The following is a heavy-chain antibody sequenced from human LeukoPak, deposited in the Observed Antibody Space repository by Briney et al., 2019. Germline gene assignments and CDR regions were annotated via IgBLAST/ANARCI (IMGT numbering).Heavy chain of an antibody. Sequence: GGSLRLSCAASGFTFSSYAMSWVRQAPGKGLEWVSAISGSGGSTYYADSVKGRFTISRDNSKNTLYLQMNSLRAEDTAVYYCAKGVFTGSEEASGVLWDYYYYMDVWGKGTTVTVSS. CDR1: GFTFSSYA. D-gene: IGHD2/OR15-2a*01. V-gene: IGHV3-23*01. CDR3: AKGVFTGSEEASGVLWDYYYYMDV. CDR2: ISGSGGST. J-gene: IGHJ6*03.